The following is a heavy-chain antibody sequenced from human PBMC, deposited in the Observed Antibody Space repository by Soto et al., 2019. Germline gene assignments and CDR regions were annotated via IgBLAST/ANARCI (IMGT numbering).Heavy chain of an antibody. V-gene: IGHV1-46*01. J-gene: IGHJ4*02. Sequence: QVQLVQSGAEVKKPGASVKVSCKASGYTFTSYYMHWVRQAPGQGLEWMGIINPSGGSTSYAQKFQGRVTRTRDTSTSTVYMELSSLRSEDTAVYYCARDRRHDYVWGSYRHFDYWGQGTLVTVSS. D-gene: IGHD3-16*02. CDR2: INPSGGST. CDR3: ARDRRHDYVWGSYRHFDY. CDR1: GYTFTSYY.